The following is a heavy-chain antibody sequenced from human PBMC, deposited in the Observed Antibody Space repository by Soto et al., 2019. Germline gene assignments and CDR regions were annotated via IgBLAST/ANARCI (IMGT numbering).Heavy chain of an antibody. J-gene: IGHJ4*02. CDR1: GGSITNYY. CDR3: ARSPSMIRGVILDG. V-gene: IGHV4-59*08. D-gene: IGHD3-10*01. Sequence: SETLSLTCTVSGGSITNYYWNWIRQAPGKGLEWIGYIFYTGSTNYNPSLKSRVTISVDTSENQFSLKLSSVTAADTAVYFCARSPSMIRGVILDGWGQGMLVTVSS. CDR2: IFYTGST.